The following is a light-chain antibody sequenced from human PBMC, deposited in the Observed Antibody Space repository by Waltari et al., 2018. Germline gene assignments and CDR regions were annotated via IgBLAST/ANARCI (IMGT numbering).Light chain of an antibody. V-gene: IGKV1-NL1*01. CDR3: QQYYSIALD. CDR2: GAS. CDR1: KGIGNS. J-gene: IGKJ4*01. Sequence: DIQMTQSPPPLTASVGDRVPTTCRASKGIGNSLAWYQQKPGRAPKVLLHGASRLESGVPSRFSGSGSGTDFTLTISSLQPEDFATYYCQQYYSIALDFGGGTKVEIK.